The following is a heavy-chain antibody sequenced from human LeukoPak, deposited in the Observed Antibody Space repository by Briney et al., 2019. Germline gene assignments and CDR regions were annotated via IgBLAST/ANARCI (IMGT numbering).Heavy chain of an antibody. CDR2: IYTTGST. J-gene: IGHJ4*02. Sequence: SETLSLTCTVSGGSINSGSYYWNWIRQSAGKGLEWIGHIYTTGSTNCNPSLKSRVTISLDTSKNQFSLKLNSVTAADTAVYYCARCTSTSCYNFDYWGQGTLVTVSS. D-gene: IGHD2-2*02. CDR3: ARCTSTSCYNFDY. CDR1: GGSINSGSYY. V-gene: IGHV4-61*09.